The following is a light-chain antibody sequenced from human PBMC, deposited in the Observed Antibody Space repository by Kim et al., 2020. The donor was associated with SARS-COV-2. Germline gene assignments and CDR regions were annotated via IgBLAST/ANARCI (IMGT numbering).Light chain of an antibody. CDR1: GIGSKS. Sequence: PEQTARIAGGGNGIGSKSVHWYQGKPGQAPVLVIYRDNNRPSGIPERFSGSNSGNTATLTISSAQAGDEADYFCQVWDSTTVVFGGGTQLTVL. J-gene: IGLJ2*01. CDR3: QVWDSTTVV. V-gene: IGLV3-9*01. CDR2: RDN.